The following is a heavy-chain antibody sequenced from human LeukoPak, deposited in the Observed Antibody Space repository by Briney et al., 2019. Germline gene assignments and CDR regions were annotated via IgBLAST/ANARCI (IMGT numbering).Heavy chain of an antibody. CDR2: TYSSGST. J-gene: IGHJ5*02. CDR1: GGSISSYY. CDR3: ARDSGTTGEVKFDP. Sequence: SETLSLTCTVSGGSISSYYWSWLRQPAGKGLEWIGRTYSSGSTDYNPSLKSRVTMSVDTSKNKFSLKLSSVTAADTAVYYCARDSGTTGEVKFDPWGQGTLVTVSS. D-gene: IGHD3-10*01. V-gene: IGHV4-4*07.